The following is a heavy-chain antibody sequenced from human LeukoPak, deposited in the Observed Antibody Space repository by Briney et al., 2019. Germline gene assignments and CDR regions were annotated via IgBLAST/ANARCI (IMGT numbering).Heavy chain of an antibody. V-gene: IGHV5-51*01. CDR1: GYSFSNYW. Sequence: GESLKISCKGSGYSFSNYWIGWVRQVPGEGLEWMGIIYPGDSETRYSPSFQGQVTISADKSISTAYLHWSSLKASDTAMYYCARQTRDGSGSRGYSFDFWGQGTLVTVSS. CDR3: ARQTRDGSGSRGYSFDF. D-gene: IGHD3-10*01. J-gene: IGHJ4*02. CDR2: IYPGDSET.